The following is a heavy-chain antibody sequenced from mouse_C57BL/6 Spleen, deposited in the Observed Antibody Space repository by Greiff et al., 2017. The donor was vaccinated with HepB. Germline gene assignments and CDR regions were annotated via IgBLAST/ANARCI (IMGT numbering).Heavy chain of an antibody. Sequence: EVNVVESGGGLVKPGGSLKLSCAASGFTFSSYAMSWVRQTPEKRLEWVATISDGGSYTYYPDNVKGRFTISRDNAKNNLYLQMSHLKSEDTAMYYCARGFYDYGNFDYWGQGTTLTVSS. CDR1: GFTFSSYA. CDR3: ARGFYDYGNFDY. J-gene: IGHJ2*01. D-gene: IGHD2-4*01. V-gene: IGHV5-4*03. CDR2: ISDGGSYT.